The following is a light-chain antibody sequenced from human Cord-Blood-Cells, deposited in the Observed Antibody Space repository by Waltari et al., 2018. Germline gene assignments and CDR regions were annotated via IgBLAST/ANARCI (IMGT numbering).Light chain of an antibody. V-gene: IGLV2-8*01. CDR1: SSDVGGYNY. CDR3: SSYAGSNKRV. CDR2: EVS. J-gene: IGLJ1*01. Sequence: QSALTQPPSASGSPGQSVTISCPGTSSDVGGYNYVSWYQQHPGKAPKLMIYEVSKRPSGVPDRFSGSKSGNTASLTVSGLQAEDEADYYCSSYAGSNKRVFGTGTKVTVL.